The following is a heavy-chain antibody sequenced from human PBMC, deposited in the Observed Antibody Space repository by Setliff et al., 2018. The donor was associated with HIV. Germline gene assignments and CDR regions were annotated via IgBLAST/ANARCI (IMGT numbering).Heavy chain of an antibody. J-gene: IGHJ3*02. CDR1: GFTFSDYY. CDR3: ARDLRWYGSSGSHDAFDI. D-gene: IGHD3-22*01. V-gene: IGHV3-11*05. Sequence: PGGSLRLSCAASGFTFSDYYMSWIRQAPGKGLKWVSYISSSSSYTNYADSVKGRFTISRDNAKNSLYLQMNSLRAEDTAVYYCARDLRWYGSSGSHDAFDIWGQGTMVTVSS. CDR2: ISSSSSYT.